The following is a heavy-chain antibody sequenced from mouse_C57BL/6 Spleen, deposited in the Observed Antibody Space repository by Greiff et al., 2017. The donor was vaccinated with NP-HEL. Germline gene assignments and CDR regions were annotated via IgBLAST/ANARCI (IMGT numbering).Heavy chain of an antibody. CDR2: IDPENGDT. CDR3: TRLANWDETAMDY. Sequence: EVQLQQSGAELVRPGASVKLSCTASGFNIKDDYMHWVKQRPEQGLEWIGWIDPENGDTEYASKFQGKATITADTSSNTAYLQLSSLTSEDTAVYYCTRLANWDETAMDYWGQGTSVTVSS. CDR1: GFNIKDDY. D-gene: IGHD4-1*01. J-gene: IGHJ4*01. V-gene: IGHV14-4*01.